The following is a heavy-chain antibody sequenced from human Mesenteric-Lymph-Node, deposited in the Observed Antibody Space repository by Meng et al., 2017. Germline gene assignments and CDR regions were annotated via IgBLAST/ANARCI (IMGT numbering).Heavy chain of an antibody. CDR2: ISTLRGYI. D-gene: IGHD3-16*01. V-gene: IGHV3-21*01. CDR1: GFTFSSHT. Sequence: GESLKISCAASGFTFSSHTMSWVRQAAGKGLEWVSSISTLRGYISYGDSVQGRFIVSRDDARSSLFLQMNSLRGEDTATYFCARVDYDYVWGSYSNYYHMDVWGQGTTVTVSS. CDR3: ARVDYDYVWGSYSNYYHMDV. J-gene: IGHJ6*03.